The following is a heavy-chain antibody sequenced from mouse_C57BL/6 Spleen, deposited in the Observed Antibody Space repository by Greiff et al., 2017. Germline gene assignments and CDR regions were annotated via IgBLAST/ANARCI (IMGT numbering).Heavy chain of an antibody. J-gene: IGHJ4*01. CDR2: IWGVGST. V-gene: IGHV2-6*01. Sequence: VKLEESGPGLVAPSQSLSITCTVSGFSLTRYGVDWVRQSPGKGLEWLGVIWGVGSTNYNSALKSRLSISKDNSKSQVFLKMNSLQTDDTAMYYCASYRDYAMDYWGQGTSVTVSS. CDR1: GFSLTRYG. CDR3: ASYRDYAMDY.